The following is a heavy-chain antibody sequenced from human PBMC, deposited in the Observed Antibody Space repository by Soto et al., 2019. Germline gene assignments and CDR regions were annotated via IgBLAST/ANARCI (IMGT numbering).Heavy chain of an antibody. D-gene: IGHD3-22*01. Sequence: GGSLRLSCAASGGTFSSYAMSWVRQAPGKGLEWVSAISGSAATTHFADSVKGRFTISRDNSKNTLYLQMNSLRAEDTAVYYCARDRSYYDSSGSYSPPYWGQGTLVTV. V-gene: IGHV3-23*01. CDR1: GGTFSSYA. J-gene: IGHJ4*02. CDR3: ARDRSYYDSSGSYSPPY. CDR2: ISGSAATT.